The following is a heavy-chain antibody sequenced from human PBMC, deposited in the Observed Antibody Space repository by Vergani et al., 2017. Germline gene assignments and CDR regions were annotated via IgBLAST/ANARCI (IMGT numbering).Heavy chain of an antibody. CDR3: ARTTVTTFDY. D-gene: IGHD4-17*01. J-gene: IGHJ4*02. V-gene: IGHV3-21*01. Sequence: EVQLVESGGGLVQPGRSLRLSCTASGFTFSSYSMNWVRQAPGKGLEWVSSISSSSSYIYYADSVKGRFTISRDNAKNSLYLQMNSLRAEDTAVYYCARTTVTTFDYWGQGTLVTVSS. CDR2: ISSSSSYI. CDR1: GFTFSSYS.